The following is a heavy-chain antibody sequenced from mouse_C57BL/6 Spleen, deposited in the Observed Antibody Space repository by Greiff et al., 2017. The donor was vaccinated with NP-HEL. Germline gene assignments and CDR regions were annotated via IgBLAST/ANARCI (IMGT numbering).Heavy chain of an antibody. J-gene: IGHJ4*01. CDR3: ARWGDGYPYNAMDY. CDR1: GYAFTSYW. CDR2: IYPGDGDT. Sequence: VQLQQPGAELVKPGASVKFSCKASGYAFTSYWMHWVKQRPGQGLEWIGQIYPGDGDTNYNGKFKGKATLTADTSSSTAYMQLSSLTSEDSAVYFWARWGDGYPYNAMDYWGQGTSVTVAS. D-gene: IGHD2-3*01. V-gene: IGHV1-80*01.